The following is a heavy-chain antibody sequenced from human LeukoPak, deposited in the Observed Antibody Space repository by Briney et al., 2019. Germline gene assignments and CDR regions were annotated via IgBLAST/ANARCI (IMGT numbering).Heavy chain of an antibody. CDR2: IIPIFDTA. V-gene: IGHV1-69*05. CDR1: GGTFSSYA. Sequence: SVKVSCKASGGTFSSYAISWVRQAPGQGLEWMGGIIPIFDTANYAQKFQGRVTITTDESTSTAYMELSSLRSEDTAVYYCARDYYDSSGYFGYWGQGTLVTVSS. J-gene: IGHJ4*02. D-gene: IGHD3-22*01. CDR3: ARDYYDSSGYFGY.